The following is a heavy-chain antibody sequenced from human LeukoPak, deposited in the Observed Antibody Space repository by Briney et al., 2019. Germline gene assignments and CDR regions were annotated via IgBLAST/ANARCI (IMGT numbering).Heavy chain of an antibody. CDR3: AREGSGYPY. Sequence: ASVKVSCKASGYTFTGYYMRWVRQAPGQGLEWMGWINPNSGGTNYAQKFQGRVTMTRDTSISTAYMEVSRLTSDDTAVFYCAREGSGYPYWGQGTLVTVSS. D-gene: IGHD5-12*01. CDR1: GYTFTGYY. CDR2: INPNSGGT. J-gene: IGHJ4*02. V-gene: IGHV1-2*02.